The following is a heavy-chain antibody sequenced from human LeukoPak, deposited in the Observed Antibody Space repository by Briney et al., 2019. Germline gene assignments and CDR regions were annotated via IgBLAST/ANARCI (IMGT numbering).Heavy chain of an antibody. J-gene: IGHJ4*02. CDR3: ARVPYDTSGYPHYFDY. Sequence: PSETLSLTCAVSGYSISSGYYWSWIRQPPGKGLQWIGEINHSGSTNYNPSLKSRVTISVDTSKNQFSLKLSSVTAADTAVYYCARVPYDTSGYPHYFDYWGQGTLVTVCS. CDR1: GYSISSGYY. CDR2: INHSGST. V-gene: IGHV4-34*01. D-gene: IGHD3-22*01.